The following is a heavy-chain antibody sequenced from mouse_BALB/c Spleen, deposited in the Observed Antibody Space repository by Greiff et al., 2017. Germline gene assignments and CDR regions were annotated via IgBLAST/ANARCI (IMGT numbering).Heavy chain of an antibody. Sequence: QVQLQQPGAELVKPGASVKLSCKASGYTFTSYWMHWVKQRPGQGLEWIGEIDPSDSYTNYNQKFKGKATLTVDKSSSTAYMQLSSLTSEDSAVYCGARSGATVGGLAYWGQGTLVTVSA. V-gene: IGHV1-69*02. CDR3: ARSGATVGGLAY. CDR2: IDPSDSYT. D-gene: IGHD1-1*01. CDR1: GYTFTSYW. J-gene: IGHJ3*01.